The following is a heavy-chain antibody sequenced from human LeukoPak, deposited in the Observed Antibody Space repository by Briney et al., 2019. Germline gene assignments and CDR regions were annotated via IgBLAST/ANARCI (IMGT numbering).Heavy chain of an antibody. V-gene: IGHV1-69*04. CDR1: GGTFSSYA. D-gene: IGHD3-22*01. J-gene: IGHJ4*02. Sequence: SVKVSCKASGGTFSSYAISWVRQAPGQGLEWMGRIIPILGIANYAQKFQGRVTITADKSTSTAYMELSSLRSAATAVYYCARAPNYDSSGSPDYWGQGTLVTVSS. CDR2: IIPILGIA. CDR3: ARAPNYDSSGSPDY.